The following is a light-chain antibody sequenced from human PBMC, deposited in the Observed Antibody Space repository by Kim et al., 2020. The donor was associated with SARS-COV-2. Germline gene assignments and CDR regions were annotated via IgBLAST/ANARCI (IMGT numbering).Light chain of an antibody. CDR2: DVN. CDR3: ISYASTRSYV. V-gene: IGLV2-14*01. Sequence: QSALTQPASVSGSSGQSITISCTGTSSDVGAYNYVSWYQQHPGKAPKVMIFDVNQRPSGFSDRFSGSKSGNTASLTISGLQAEDEADYYCISYASTRSYVFGTGTKVTVL. J-gene: IGLJ1*01. CDR1: SSDVGAYNY.